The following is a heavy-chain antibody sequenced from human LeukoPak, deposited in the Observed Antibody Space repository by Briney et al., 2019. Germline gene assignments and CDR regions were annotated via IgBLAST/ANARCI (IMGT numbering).Heavy chain of an antibody. Sequence: SETLSLTCTVSGGSINPYYWNWIRQSPGKGLEWIGYIYYSGTTNYNPSLKSRVTISLDTSKNQFSLKLSSVTAADTAVYYCARTRYYYGSRSYGAPYYFDYWGQGTLVTVSS. CDR2: IYYSGTT. J-gene: IGHJ4*02. CDR3: ARTRYYYGSRSYGAPYYFDY. V-gene: IGHV4-59*08. D-gene: IGHD3-10*01. CDR1: GGSINPYY.